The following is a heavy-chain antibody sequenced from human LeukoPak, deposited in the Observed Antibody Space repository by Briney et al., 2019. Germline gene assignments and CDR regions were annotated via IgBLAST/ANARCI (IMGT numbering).Heavy chain of an antibody. J-gene: IGHJ5*02. CDR2: IYYSGST. Sequence: PSETLSLTCTVSGGSISSSSYYWGWIRQPPGKGLEWIGSIYYSGSTYYNPSLKSRVTISVDTSKNQFSLKLSSVTAADTAVYYCARVLWPYNWFDPWGQGTLVTVSS. CDR3: ARVLWPYNWFDP. CDR1: GGSISSSSYY. V-gene: IGHV4-39*07. D-gene: IGHD3-10*01.